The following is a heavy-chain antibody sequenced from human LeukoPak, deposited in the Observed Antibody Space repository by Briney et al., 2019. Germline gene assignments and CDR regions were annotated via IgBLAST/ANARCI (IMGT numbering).Heavy chain of an antibody. CDR2: IDSSGGST. V-gene: IGHV3-23*01. D-gene: IGHD6-25*01. Sequence: GGSLRLSCAASGFTFSNYGMSWVRQAPGKGLEWVSAIDSSGGSTYYADSVRGRFTISRDNSKNTLYLQMNSLRAEDTAVFYCARRTEAASGFDYWGQGTLVTVSS. J-gene: IGHJ4*02. CDR3: ARRTEAASGFDY. CDR1: GFTFSNYG.